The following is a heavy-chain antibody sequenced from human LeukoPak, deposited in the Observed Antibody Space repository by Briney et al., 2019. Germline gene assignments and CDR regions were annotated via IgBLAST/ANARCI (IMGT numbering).Heavy chain of an antibody. D-gene: IGHD2/OR15-2a*01. CDR2: IYSGGST. CDR3: AREAFPHYFDY. CDR1: GFAVSSNY. V-gene: IGHV3-53*01. J-gene: IGHJ4*02. Sequence: GGSLRLSRAASGFAVSSNYMSWVRQAPGKGLEWVSVIYSGGSTYYADSVKGRFTISRDNSKNTLYLQMNSLRAEDTAVYYCAREAFPHYFDYWGQGTLVTVSS.